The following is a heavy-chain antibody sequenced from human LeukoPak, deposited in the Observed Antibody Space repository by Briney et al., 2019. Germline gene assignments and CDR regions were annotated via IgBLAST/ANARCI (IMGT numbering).Heavy chain of an antibody. V-gene: IGHV3-48*03. CDR1: GFTFSSYE. D-gene: IGHD3-10*02. CDR3: AELGITMIGGV. CDR2: ISSSGSTI. Sequence: GGSLRLSCAASGFTFSSYEMDWVRQAPGKGLEWVSYISSSGSTIYYADSVKGRFTISRDNAKNSLYLQMNSLRAEDTAVYYCAELGITMIGGVWGKGTTVTISS. J-gene: IGHJ6*04.